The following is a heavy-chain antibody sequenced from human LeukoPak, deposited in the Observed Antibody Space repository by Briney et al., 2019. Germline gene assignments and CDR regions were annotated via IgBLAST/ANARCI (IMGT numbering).Heavy chain of an antibody. CDR3: ARDLGGDYDY. CDR2: IYYSGTT. J-gene: IGHJ4*02. CDR1: GGSISSGDYS. Sequence: PSETLSLTCTVSGGSISSGDYSWSWIRQHPGTGLEWIGYIYYSGTTYYNPSLESRVTMSVDTSKNQFSLKLSSVTAADTAVYYCARDLGGDYDYWGQGTLVTVSS. V-gene: IGHV4-31*03. D-gene: IGHD4-17*01.